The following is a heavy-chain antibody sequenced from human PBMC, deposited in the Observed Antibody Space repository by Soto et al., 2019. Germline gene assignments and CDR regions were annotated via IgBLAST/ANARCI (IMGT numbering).Heavy chain of an antibody. Sequence: SETLSLTCTVSGGSISSGDYYWSWIRQPPGKGLEWIGYIYYSGSTYYNPSLKSRVTISVDTSKNQFSLKLSSVTAADTAVYYCAREDYSNLYYYYGMDVWGQGTTVTVSS. J-gene: IGHJ6*02. CDR3: AREDYSNLYYYYGMDV. D-gene: IGHD4-4*01. V-gene: IGHV4-30-4*01. CDR1: GGSISSGDYY. CDR2: IYYSGST.